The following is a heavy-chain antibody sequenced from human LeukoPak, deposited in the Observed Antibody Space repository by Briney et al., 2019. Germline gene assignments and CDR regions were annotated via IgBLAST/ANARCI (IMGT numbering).Heavy chain of an antibody. CDR2: IYPGDSDT. D-gene: IGHD3-10*02. V-gene: IGHV5-51*01. J-gene: IGHJ5*02. CDR3: ARYGRGVGASRDWFDP. Sequence: GESLKISCKGSGYSFTTYWIGWVRQLPGKGLEWMGIIYPGDSDTRYSPSFQGQVTISADKFISTAYLQWNSLKASDTAIYYCARYGRGVGASRDWFDPWGQGTLVTVSS. CDR1: GYSFTTYW.